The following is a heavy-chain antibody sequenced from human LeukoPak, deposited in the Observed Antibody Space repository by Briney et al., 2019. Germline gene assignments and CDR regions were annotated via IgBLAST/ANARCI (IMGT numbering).Heavy chain of an antibody. CDR2: ITTSSSDV. D-gene: IGHD1-26*01. V-gene: IGHV3-21*01. J-gene: IGHJ5*02. CDR1: GFTFSSYN. Sequence: NPGGSLRLSCAASGFTFSSYNMNWVRQAPGKGLEWVSSITTSSSDVFYADSVKGRFTISRDNAKNSLYPQMNSLRAEDTAVYYCARDPGSGSSWGQGTLVTVSS. CDR3: ARDPGSGSS.